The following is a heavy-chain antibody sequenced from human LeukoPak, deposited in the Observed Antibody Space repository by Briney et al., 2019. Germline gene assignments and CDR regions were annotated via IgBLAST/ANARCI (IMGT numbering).Heavy chain of an antibody. Sequence: GGPLTHSCAASGFTYSSYWMSCLRQAPGKGLEWVANIKQDGSEKYYVDSVKGRLTISRDNAKNSLYLQMNSLRAEDTGVYYCARDRSMYSSSWYYFDYWGQGTLVTVSS. CDR2: IKQDGSEK. D-gene: IGHD6-13*01. CDR3: ARDRSMYSSSWYYFDY. V-gene: IGHV3-7*01. J-gene: IGHJ4*02. CDR1: GFTYSSYW.